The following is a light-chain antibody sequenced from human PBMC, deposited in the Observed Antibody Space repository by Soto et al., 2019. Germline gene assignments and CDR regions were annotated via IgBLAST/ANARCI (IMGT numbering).Light chain of an antibody. Sequence: QSVLTQPPSASGTPGQRVTISCSGSTSNIGSNIVNWYQQLPGTAPKLLIFSNSYRSSGVPDRFSGSKSGTSASLAISGLQSEDEADYYCAAWDDSLNGVIFGGGTKLTVL. J-gene: IGLJ2*01. CDR1: TSNIGSNI. V-gene: IGLV1-44*01. CDR2: SNS. CDR3: AAWDDSLNGVI.